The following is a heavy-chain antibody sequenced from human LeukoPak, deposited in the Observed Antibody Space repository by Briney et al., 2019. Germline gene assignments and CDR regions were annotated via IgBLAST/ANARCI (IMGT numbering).Heavy chain of an antibody. V-gene: IGHV1-18*01. D-gene: IGHD2-2*01. Sequence: ASVKVSCKASGCTFTSYGISWVRQAPGQGLEWMGWISAYNGNTNYAQKLQGRVTMTTDTSTSTAYMELRSLRSDDTAVYYCARDLFDCSSTSCYGYYGMDVWGQGTTVTVSS. CDR1: GCTFTSYG. CDR2: ISAYNGNT. CDR3: ARDLFDCSSTSCYGYYGMDV. J-gene: IGHJ6*02.